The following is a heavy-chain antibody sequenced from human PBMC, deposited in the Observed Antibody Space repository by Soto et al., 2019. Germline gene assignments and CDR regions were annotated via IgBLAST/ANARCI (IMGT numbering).Heavy chain of an antibody. J-gene: IGHJ6*02. CDR1: GGTFSSYA. V-gene: IGHV1-69*01. CDR3: ARSYTRRGWYGYYYYGMDV. CDR2: IIPIFGTA. Sequence: QVQLVQSGAEVKKPGSSVKVSCKASGGTFSSYAISWVRQAPGQGLEWMGGIIPIFGTATYAQKFQGRVTITADESTSTAYMELSSLRSEDTAVYYCARSYTRRGWYGYYYYGMDVWGQGTTVTVSS. D-gene: IGHD6-19*01.